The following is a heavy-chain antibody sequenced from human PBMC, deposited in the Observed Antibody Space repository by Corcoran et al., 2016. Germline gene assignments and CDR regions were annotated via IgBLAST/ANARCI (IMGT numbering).Heavy chain of an antibody. J-gene: IGHJ6*02. D-gene: IGHD2-15*01. CDR2: VSAYNGNT. CDR1: GYTFTSYG. CDR3: ARRGVVVVAATHYYCGMDV. Sequence: QVQLVQSGAEVKKPGASVTVSCKASGYTFTSYGISWVRQAPGQGLEWMGWVSAYNGNTNYAQKLQGRVTMTTGTSTSTAYMELRSLRSDDTAVYYCARRGVVVVAATHYYCGMDVWGQGTTVTVSS. V-gene: IGHV1-18*01.